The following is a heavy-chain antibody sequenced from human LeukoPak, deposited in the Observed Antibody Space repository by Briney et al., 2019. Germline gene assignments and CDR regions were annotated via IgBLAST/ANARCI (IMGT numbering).Heavy chain of an antibody. V-gene: IGHV4-59*01. CDR2: IYYSGST. Sequence: SETLSLTCTVSGGSISSYYWSWIRQPPGKGLEWIGYIYYSGSTNYNPSLKSRVTISVDTSKNQFSLKLSSVTAADTAVYYCARVGVVVVPAAMLSFDYYYYMDVWGKGTTVTISS. CDR1: GGSISSYY. CDR3: ARVGVVVVPAAMLSFDYYYYMDV. D-gene: IGHD2-2*01. J-gene: IGHJ6*03.